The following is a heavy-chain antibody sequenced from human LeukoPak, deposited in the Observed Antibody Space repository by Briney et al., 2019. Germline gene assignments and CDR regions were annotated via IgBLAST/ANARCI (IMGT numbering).Heavy chain of an antibody. V-gene: IGHV4-61*02. CDR2: IHTSGST. Sequence: SETLSLTCTVSGGSISSGNYHWTWIRQSAGKGLEWIGRIHTSGSTNYNPSLKSRVTISLDTSKNQFSLKLSSVTAADTAVYYCARVCDLEYSSSASFDYWGQGTLVTVSS. CDR3: ARVCDLEYSSSASFDY. D-gene: IGHD6-6*01. J-gene: IGHJ4*02. CDR1: GGSISSGNYH.